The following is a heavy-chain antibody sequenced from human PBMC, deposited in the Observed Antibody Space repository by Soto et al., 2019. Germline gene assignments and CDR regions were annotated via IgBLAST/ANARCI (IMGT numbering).Heavy chain of an antibody. Sequence: EVQLVESGGGLVQPGGSLRLSCAASGFTFSSYWMHWVRQPPGKGLVWVSRIKTDGSVTSYADSVNGRFTISTDNAKNTLYLQMRSRRAEDTAVYYSARVGVGASCFDYWGQGTLVTVSS. J-gene: IGHJ4*02. V-gene: IGHV3-74*01. CDR2: IKTDGSVT. CDR1: GFTFSSYW. D-gene: IGHD1-26*01. CDR3: ARVGVGASCFDY.